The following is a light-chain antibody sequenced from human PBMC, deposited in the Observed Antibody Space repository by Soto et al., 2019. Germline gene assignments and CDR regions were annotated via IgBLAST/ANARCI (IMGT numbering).Light chain of an antibody. Sequence: EIVMTQSPVALSVSPGESAALSCRASQSVGRNFAWYQQRPGQAPRVLIYGTSTRATAVPARFSGSGSRTDFTLTISALQAEEFAVYCCQRYNKWPYTFGQGTRLEIK. CDR2: GTS. CDR1: QSVGRN. CDR3: QRYNKWPYT. J-gene: IGKJ2*01. V-gene: IGKV3-15*01.